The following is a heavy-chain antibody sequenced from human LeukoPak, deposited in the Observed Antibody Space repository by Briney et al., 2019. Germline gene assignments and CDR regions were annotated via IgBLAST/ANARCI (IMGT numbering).Heavy chain of an antibody. CDR3: ATGGGIEDYDFWSGYYTDRRAYYFDY. CDR2: ISGGGGST. V-gene: IGHV3-23*01. D-gene: IGHD3-3*01. J-gene: IGHJ4*02. CDR1: GFTFSSYA. Sequence: GGSLRLSCAASGFTFSSYAMSWVRQAPGKGLEWVSSISGGGGSTYYTDSVQGRFTISRDNSKSTLYLQMSSLRAEDTAVYYCATGGGIEDYDFWSGYYTDRRAYYFDYWGQGTLVTVSS.